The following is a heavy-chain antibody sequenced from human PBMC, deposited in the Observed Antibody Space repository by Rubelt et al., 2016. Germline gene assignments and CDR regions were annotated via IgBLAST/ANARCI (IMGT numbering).Heavy chain of an antibody. D-gene: IGHD3-9*01. Sequence: QVQLQESGPGLVKPSETLSLTCTVSGAFINNYYWSWIRQPPGKGLEWIGYIFHSGVTNYNPSLQSRLTISLDTSKSQFSLELSSVTAADTAVYYCATGQVYFGSEFWGQGTLVAVSS. CDR1: GAFINNYY. CDR3: ATGQVYFGSEF. J-gene: IGHJ4*02. CDR2: IFHSGVT. V-gene: IGHV4-59*01.